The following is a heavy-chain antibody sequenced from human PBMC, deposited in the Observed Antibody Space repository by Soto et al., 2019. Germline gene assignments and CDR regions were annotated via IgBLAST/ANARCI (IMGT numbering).Heavy chain of an antibody. Sequence: GGSLRLSCAASGFTFSNAWMNWVRQAPGKGLEWVGRIKSKTDGGTTDYAAPVKGRFSISRDDSKNTVYLQMSSLKIEDTAVYSCTTDENYYDRSGYHYVDYWGQGTLVTVSS. V-gene: IGHV3-15*07. CDR2: IKSKTDGGTT. J-gene: IGHJ4*02. CDR3: TTDENYYDRSGYHYVDY. D-gene: IGHD3-22*01. CDR1: GFTFSNAW.